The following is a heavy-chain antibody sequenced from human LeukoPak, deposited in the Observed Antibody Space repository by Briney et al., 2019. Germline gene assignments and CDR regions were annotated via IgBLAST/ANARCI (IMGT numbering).Heavy chain of an antibody. CDR1: GGTFSSYA. J-gene: IGHJ4*02. CDR2: IIPIFGIA. Sequence: SVKVSCKASGGTFSSYAISWVRQAPGQGLEWMGRIIPIFGIANYAQKFQGRVTITADKSTSTAYMELSSLRSEDTAVYYCATALGATYSSSWSIPDYWGQGTLVTVSS. V-gene: IGHV1-69*04. D-gene: IGHD6-13*01. CDR3: ATALGATYSSSWSIPDY.